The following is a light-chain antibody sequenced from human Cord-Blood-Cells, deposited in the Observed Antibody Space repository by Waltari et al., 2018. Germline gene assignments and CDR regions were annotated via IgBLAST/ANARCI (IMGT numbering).Light chain of an antibody. CDR1: QSVLYSSNNKNY. CDR2: WAS. V-gene: IGKV4-1*01. J-gene: IGKJ2*01. Sequence: DILMTQPPDSLAVSLGERATINCKSSQSVLYSSNNKNYLAWYQQKPGQPPKLLIYWASTRESGVPDRFSGSGSGTDFTLTISSLQAEDVAVYYCQQYYSTPYTFGQGTKLDIK. CDR3: QQYYSTPYT.